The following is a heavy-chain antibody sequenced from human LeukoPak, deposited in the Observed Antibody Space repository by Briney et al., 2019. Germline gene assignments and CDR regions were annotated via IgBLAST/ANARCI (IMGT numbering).Heavy chain of an antibody. D-gene: IGHD2-21*01. CDR1: GYTFTSYW. CDR2: IFPGDSDT. CDR3: ARPAYMGLDAFDI. J-gene: IGHJ3*02. Sequence: GESLKISCKGSGYTFTSYWIGWVRQLPGKGLEWMGIIFPGDSDTRYRPSVQGHVTISADKSINTVYLQWSSLKASDTAMYFCARPAYMGLDAFDIWGQGTMVAVSS. V-gene: IGHV5-51*01.